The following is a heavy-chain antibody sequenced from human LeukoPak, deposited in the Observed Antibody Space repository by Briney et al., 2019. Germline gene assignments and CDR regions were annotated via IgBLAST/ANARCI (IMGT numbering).Heavy chain of an antibody. J-gene: IGHJ4*02. D-gene: IGHD3-9*01. CDR2: INHSGST. Sequence: SETLSLTCVVYGGSFSAYYWNWIRQPPGKGLEWIGEINHSGSTKYNPSLKSRVTISMDTSKNQFSLKLSSVTAADTAVYYCARQRIGFRAFYDILTGYPDYWGQGTLVTVSS. V-gene: IGHV4-34*01. CDR1: GGSFSAYY. CDR3: ARQRIGFRAFYDILTGYPDY.